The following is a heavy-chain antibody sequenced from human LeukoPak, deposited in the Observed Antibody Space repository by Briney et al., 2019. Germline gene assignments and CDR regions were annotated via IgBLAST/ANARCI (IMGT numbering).Heavy chain of an antibody. CDR2: MNPNSGNT. D-gene: IGHD3-3*01. V-gene: IGHV1-8*03. Sequence: ASVKVSCKASGYTSSNYEINWVRQATGQGLEWMGWMNPNSGNTGYAQKFQGRVTITRDTSISTAYMELSSLRSEDTAVYYCARGYDFWSGHSSLFDYWGQGTLVTVSS. J-gene: IGHJ4*02. CDR3: ARGYDFWSGHSSLFDY. CDR1: GYTSSNYE.